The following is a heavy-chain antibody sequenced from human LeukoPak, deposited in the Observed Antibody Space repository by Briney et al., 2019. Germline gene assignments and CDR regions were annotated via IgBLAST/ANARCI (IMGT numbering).Heavy chain of an antibody. CDR3: ARDRYYGSGSLPGSVDF. D-gene: IGHD3-10*01. V-gene: IGHV1-8*03. CDR2: MNPNSGNT. CDR1: GYTFTSYD. Sequence: WASVKVSCKASGYTFTSYDINWVRQATGQGLEWMGWMNPNSGNTGYAQKFQGRVTITRDTSASTAYLELSSLRSEDTAVYYCARDRYYGSGSLPGSVDFWGQGTLVTVSS. J-gene: IGHJ4*02.